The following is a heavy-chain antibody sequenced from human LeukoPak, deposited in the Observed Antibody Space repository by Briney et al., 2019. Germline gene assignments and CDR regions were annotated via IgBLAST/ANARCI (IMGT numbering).Heavy chain of an antibody. CDR2: ISGSGGST. V-gene: IGHV3-23*01. D-gene: IGHD3-10*01. Sequence: GGSLRLSCAASGFTFSSYAMSWVRQAPGKGLEWVSAISGSGGSTYYADSVKGRFTISRDNSKNTLYLQMNSLRAEDTAVYYCAKGQGSGSYLRIFDYWSQGTLVTVSS. J-gene: IGHJ4*02. CDR3: AKGQGSGSYLRIFDY. CDR1: GFTFSSYA.